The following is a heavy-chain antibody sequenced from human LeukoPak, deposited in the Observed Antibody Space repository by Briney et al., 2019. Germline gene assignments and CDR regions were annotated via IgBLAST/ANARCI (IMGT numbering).Heavy chain of an antibody. CDR3: VKDRSGTFAFDV. D-gene: IGHD3-10*01. V-gene: IGHV3-64D*09. CDR1: GFTFSTYT. J-gene: IGHJ3*01. CDR2: IIDHGRGT. Sequence: PGGSLRLSCSASGFTFSTYTMHWVRQAPGEGLEYVSSIIDHGRGTYYADSVRGRFTISRDNSKNTLYLQMSSLRAEDSAGYYCVKDRSGTFAFDVWGQGTAVTVSS.